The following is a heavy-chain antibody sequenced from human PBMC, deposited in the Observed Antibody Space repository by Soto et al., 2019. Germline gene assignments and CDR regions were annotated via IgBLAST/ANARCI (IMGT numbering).Heavy chain of an antibody. CDR1: GFTFSSYA. CDR2: ISWNSGSI. CDR3: AKCLIRGTLVLVAAFDI. Sequence: GGSLRLSCPASGFTFSSYAMSWVRQAPGKGLEWVSGISWNSGSIGYGDSVKGRFTISRDNAKNSLYLQMNSLRAEDTALYYCAKCLIRGTLVLVAAFDIWGQGTMVTVSS. V-gene: IGHV3-9*01. D-gene: IGHD1-1*01. J-gene: IGHJ3*02.